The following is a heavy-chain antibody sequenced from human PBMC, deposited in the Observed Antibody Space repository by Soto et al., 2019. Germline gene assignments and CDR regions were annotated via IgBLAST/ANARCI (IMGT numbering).Heavy chain of an antibody. CDR1: EVTCTSFG. Sequence: WRLMRHSCAVSEVTCTSFGVHRVSKAPGKGLEWVAVISCDGSNKYYADSVKGRFTISRDNSKNTLYLQMNSLRAEDTAVYYCAKGPLGGQWPPLDYWGQGTLVTVSS. CDR3: AKGPLGGQWPPLDY. V-gene: IGHV3-30*18. J-gene: IGHJ4*02. CDR2: ISCDGSNK. D-gene: IGHD6-19*01.